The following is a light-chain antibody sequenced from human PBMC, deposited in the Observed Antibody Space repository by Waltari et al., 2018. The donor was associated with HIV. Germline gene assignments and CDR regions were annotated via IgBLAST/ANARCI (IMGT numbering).Light chain of an antibody. Sequence: QSALIQLTSFYGSLGASIVLSCTGDSHKSEGTKLVSGYQQHPGRAPKLIIYGVNTRPSDFSSRFSGSKSRHTAALTISGLQAEDEAVYFCCSYAGADTPVVFGGGTKLTVL. CDR2: GVN. V-gene: IGLV2-23*02. CDR3: CSYAGADTPVV. J-gene: IGLJ2*01. CDR1: SHKSEGTKL.